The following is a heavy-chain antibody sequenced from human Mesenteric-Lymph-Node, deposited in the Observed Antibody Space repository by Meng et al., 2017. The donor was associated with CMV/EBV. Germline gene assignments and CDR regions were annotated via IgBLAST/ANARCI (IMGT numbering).Heavy chain of an antibody. CDR2: IYSGGST. CDR1: GFTVSSNY. CDR3: ARDYYDSSGRAFDI. D-gene: IGHD3-22*01. V-gene: IGHV3-53*01. J-gene: IGHJ3*02. Sequence: GESLKISCAASGFTVSSNYMSWVRQAPGKGLEWVSVIYSGGSTYYADSVKGRFTISRDNSKNTLYLQMNSLRAEDTAVYYCARDYYDSSGRAFDIWGQGTMVTVSS.